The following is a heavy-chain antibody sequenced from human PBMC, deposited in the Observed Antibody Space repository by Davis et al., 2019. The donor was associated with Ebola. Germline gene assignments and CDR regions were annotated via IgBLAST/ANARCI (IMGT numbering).Heavy chain of an antibody. CDR3: ARHVWGDGFDP. V-gene: IGHV4-59*08. J-gene: IGHJ5*02. CDR1: GGSISSYY. CDR2: IYYSGST. D-gene: IGHD3-16*01. Sequence: PSETLSLTCTVSGGSISSYYWSWIRQPPGKGLEWIGYIYYSGSTNYNPSLKSRVTISVDTSKNQFSLKLSSVTAADTAVYYCARHVWGDGFDPWGQGTLVTVSS.